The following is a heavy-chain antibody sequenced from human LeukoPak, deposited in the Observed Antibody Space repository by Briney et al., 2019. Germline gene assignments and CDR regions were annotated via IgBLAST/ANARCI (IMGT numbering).Heavy chain of an antibody. D-gene: IGHD6-6*01. Sequence: GGSLRLSCAASGFTFSSYAMSWVRQAPGKGLEWVSAISGSGGSTYYADSVKGRFTVSRDNSRNTLYLQMNSLRVEDTAVYYCAKELRYSGSSDYWGQGTLVTVSS. CDR2: ISGSGGST. CDR1: GFTFSSYA. J-gene: IGHJ4*02. CDR3: AKELRYSGSSDY. V-gene: IGHV3-23*01.